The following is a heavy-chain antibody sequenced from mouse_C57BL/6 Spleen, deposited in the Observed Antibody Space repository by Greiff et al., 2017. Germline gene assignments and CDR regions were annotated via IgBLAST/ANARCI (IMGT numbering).Heavy chain of an antibody. CDR3: AREITTVVGGYYAMDY. CDR2: IDPSDSET. Sequence: VQLQQPGAELVRPGSSVKLSCKASGYTFTSYWMHWVKQRPIQGLEWIGNIDPSDSETHYNQKFKDKATLTVDKSSSTAYMQLSSLTSEDSAVYYCAREITTVVGGYYAMDYWGQGTSVTVSS. CDR1: GYTFTSYW. V-gene: IGHV1-52*01. J-gene: IGHJ4*01. D-gene: IGHD1-1*01.